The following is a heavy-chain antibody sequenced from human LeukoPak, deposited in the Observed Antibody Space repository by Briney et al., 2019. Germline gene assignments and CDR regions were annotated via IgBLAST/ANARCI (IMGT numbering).Heavy chain of an antibody. CDR3: ARTGRDHSTLTILDY. CDR1: GGSFSGYY. D-gene: IGHD2-21*01. V-gene: IGHV4-31*11. J-gene: IGHJ4*02. Sequence: SETLSLTCAVYGGSFSGYYWSWIRQLPGKGLEWIGFIYYTGSAYYNPSLKSRVSISVDTSKNQFSLKVSSVTAADTAVYYCARTGRDHSTLTILDYWGQGTLVTVSS. CDR2: IYYTGSA.